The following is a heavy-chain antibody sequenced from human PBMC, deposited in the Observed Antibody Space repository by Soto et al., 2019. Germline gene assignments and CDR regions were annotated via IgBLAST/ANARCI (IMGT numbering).Heavy chain of an antibody. J-gene: IGHJ4*02. Sequence: GGAERGDYMIRRRTRPGKGLEWVSVIYSGGSTYYADSVKGRFSISRDNSKNTLYLQINSLRHEDTAVSPCVRDLTSDLSIAGPAHWGRGTPVTVS. CDR1: GGAERGDY. CDR2: IYSGGST. V-gene: IGHV3-53*01. D-gene: IGHD2-21*01. CDR3: VRDLTSDLSIAGPAH.